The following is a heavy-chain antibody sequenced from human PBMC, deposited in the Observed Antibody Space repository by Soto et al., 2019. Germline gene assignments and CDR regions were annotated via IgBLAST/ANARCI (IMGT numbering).Heavy chain of an antibody. CDR1: GYTFTSYY. J-gene: IGHJ6*02. Sequence: QVQLVQSGAEVKKPGASVKVSCKASGYTFTSYYMHWVRQAPGQGLEWMGIINPSGGSTSYAQKFQGRVTMTRDTSTRTVYMELSSLRSEDTAVYYCARGYCSSTSCQGVYYYGMDVWGQGTTVTVSS. CDR3: ARGYCSSTSCQGVYYYGMDV. CDR2: INPSGGST. V-gene: IGHV1-46*01. D-gene: IGHD2-2*01.